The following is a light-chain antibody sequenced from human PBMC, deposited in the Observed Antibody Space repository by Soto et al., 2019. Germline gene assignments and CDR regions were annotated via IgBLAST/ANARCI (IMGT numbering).Light chain of an antibody. CDR1: QSLLNSNGYNY. CDR2: LGS. CDR3: MQALPAPLT. J-gene: IGKJ1*01. Sequence: DIVMTQSPLSLPVTPGEPASISCRSSQSLLNSNGYNYLDWYLQKPGQSPQLLIYLGSSRASGVPDRCSGSGSGTDFTLTISRVEAEDVGFYYCMQALPAPLTFGQGTRVEIK. V-gene: IGKV2-28*01.